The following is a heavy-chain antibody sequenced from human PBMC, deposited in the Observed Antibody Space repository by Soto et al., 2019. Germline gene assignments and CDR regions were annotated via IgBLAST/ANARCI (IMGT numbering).Heavy chain of an antibody. D-gene: IGHD3-22*01. CDR3: ARGIVVVTLRAFDI. J-gene: IGHJ3*02. CDR1: GFTFSSYG. CDR2: IWYDGSNK. Sequence: GGSLRLSCAASGFTFSSYGMHWVRQAPGKGLEWVAVIWYDGSNKYYADSVKGRFTISRDNSKNTLYLQMNSLRAEDTAVYYCARGIVVVTLRAFDIWGQGTMVTVSS. V-gene: IGHV3-33*01.